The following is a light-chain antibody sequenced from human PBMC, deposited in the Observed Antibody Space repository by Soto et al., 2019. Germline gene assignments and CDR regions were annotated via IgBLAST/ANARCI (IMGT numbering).Light chain of an antibody. V-gene: IGKV3-15*01. Sequence: EIVMTQSPATLSVSPGERATLSCMASQSVSSNLAWYQQKPGQAPRLLIYGASTRATGIPARFSGSGSGTDFTLTISSLQSEDFAVYYCQQYNNWPRTFGQGTRLEIK. CDR2: GAS. CDR3: QQYNNWPRT. CDR1: QSVSSN. J-gene: IGKJ5*01.